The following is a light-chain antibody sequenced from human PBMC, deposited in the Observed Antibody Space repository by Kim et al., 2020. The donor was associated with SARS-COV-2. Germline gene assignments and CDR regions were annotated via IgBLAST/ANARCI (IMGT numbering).Light chain of an antibody. Sequence: ASVGDRVTITCQASQDISNYLNWYQQKPGKAPKLLIYDASHLATGVPSRFSGSGSGTDFTLTLSSLQPEDIATYYCHQYDNLPWTFGQGTKVDIK. CDR3: HQYDNLPWT. CDR2: DAS. V-gene: IGKV1-33*01. CDR1: QDISNY. J-gene: IGKJ1*01.